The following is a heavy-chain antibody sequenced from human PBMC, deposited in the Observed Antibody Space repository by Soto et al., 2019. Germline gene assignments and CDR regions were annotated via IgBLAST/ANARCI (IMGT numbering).Heavy chain of an antibody. D-gene: IGHD3-10*01. CDR3: AKENPYGSGPFDY. CDR2: ISYDGSEK. Sequence: PGGSLRLSCAASGFTFNIYSIHWVRQAPGKGLEWVAVISYDGSEKYYADSVKGRFTISRDNSKNTLYLQMNSLRAEDTAVYYCAKENPYGSGPFDYWGQGTLVTVSS. CDR1: GFTFNIYS. V-gene: IGHV3-30-3*01. J-gene: IGHJ4*02.